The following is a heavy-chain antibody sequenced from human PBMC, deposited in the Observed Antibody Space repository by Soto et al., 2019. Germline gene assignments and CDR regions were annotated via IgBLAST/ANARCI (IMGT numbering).Heavy chain of an antibody. V-gene: IGHV2-5*02. CDR3: PHRRDYGGNAWVRTHIWALDY. Sequence: QSNLKESGPTLVKPTQTLTLTCTFSGFSLSTSGVGVGWIRQPPGKALEWLALIYWDDDKRYSPSLKSRLTTSKDTSKNQVVLTMTNMDPVDTATYYFPHRRDYGGNAWVRTHIWALDYWGQGTLVTVSS. CDR1: GFSLSTSGVG. J-gene: IGHJ4*02. CDR2: IYWDDDK. D-gene: IGHD4-17*01.